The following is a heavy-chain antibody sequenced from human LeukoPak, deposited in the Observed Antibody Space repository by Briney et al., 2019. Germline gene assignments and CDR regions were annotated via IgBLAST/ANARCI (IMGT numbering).Heavy chain of an antibody. CDR3: ARDPRIAAAGRLGVLDY. CDR2: ISYDGSNK. Sequence: PGGSLRLSCAASGFTFSSYAMHWVRQAPGKGLEWVAVISYDGSNKYYADSVKGRFTISRDNSKNTLYLQMNSLRAEDTAVYYCARDPRIAAAGRLGVLDYWGQGTLVTVSS. V-gene: IGHV3-30-3*01. D-gene: IGHD6-13*01. CDR1: GFTFSSYA. J-gene: IGHJ4*02.